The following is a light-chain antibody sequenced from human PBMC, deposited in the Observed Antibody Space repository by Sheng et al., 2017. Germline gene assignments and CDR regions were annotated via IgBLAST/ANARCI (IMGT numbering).Light chain of an antibody. V-gene: IGLV3-21*02. CDR3: QLWAGSSDVV. CDR1: NIGSKS. Sequence: SYVLTQPPSVSVAPGQTARITCGGNNIGSKSVHWYQQKPGQAPVLVVYDDRDRPSGIPERFSGSNSGNTATLTISRVEAGDEADYYCQLWAGSSDVVFGGGTKLTVL. J-gene: IGLJ2*01. CDR2: DDR.